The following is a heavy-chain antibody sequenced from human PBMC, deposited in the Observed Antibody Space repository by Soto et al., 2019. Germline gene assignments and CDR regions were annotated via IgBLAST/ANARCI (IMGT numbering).Heavy chain of an antibody. CDR2: IRSKANSYAT. V-gene: IGHV3-73*01. D-gene: IGHD5-12*01. J-gene: IGHJ6*03. CDR1: GFTFSGSA. CDR3: TRHRDIVATTYYYYYMDV. Sequence: GGSLRLSCAASGFTFSGSAMHWVRQASGKGLEWVGRIRSKANSYATAYAASVKGRFTISRDDSKNTAYLQMNSLKTEDTAVYYRTRHRDIVATTYYYYYMDVWGKGTTVTVSS.